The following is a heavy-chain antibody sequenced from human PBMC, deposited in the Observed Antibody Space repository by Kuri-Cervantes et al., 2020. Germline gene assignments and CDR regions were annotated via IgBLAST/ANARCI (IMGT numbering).Heavy chain of an antibody. D-gene: IGHD6-19*01. V-gene: IGHV4-38-2*01. J-gene: IGHJ4*02. CDR3: ARHAARAVKWLVSYDALGGSPF. CDR1: GYSISSGYY. CDR2: IYHSGST. Sequence: SQTLSLTCAVSGYSISSGYYWGWIRQPPGKGLEWIGSIYHSGSTYYNPSLKSRVTISVDTSKNQFSLKLSSVTAADTAVYYCARHAARAVKWLVSYDALGGSPFWGQGTPVTVSS.